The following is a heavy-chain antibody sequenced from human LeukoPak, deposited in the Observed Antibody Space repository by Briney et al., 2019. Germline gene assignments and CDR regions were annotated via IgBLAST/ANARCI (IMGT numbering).Heavy chain of an antibody. J-gene: IGHJ6*03. CDR2: IYYSGST. Sequence: SETLSLTCTVSGVSISSYYWSWIRQPPGKGLEWIGYIYYSGSTNYNPSLKSRVTISVDTSKNQFSLKLSSVTAADTAVYYCASVVAGPGSYYYYYYMDVWGKGTTVTVSS. CDR3: ASVVAGPGSYYYYYYMDV. D-gene: IGHD3-10*01. V-gene: IGHV4-59*01. CDR1: GVSISSYY.